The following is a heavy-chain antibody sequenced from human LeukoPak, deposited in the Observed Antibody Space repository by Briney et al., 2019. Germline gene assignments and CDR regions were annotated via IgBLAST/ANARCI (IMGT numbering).Heavy chain of an antibody. V-gene: IGHV1-2*02. J-gene: IGHJ4*02. CDR1: GYTFTGYY. CDR2: INPNSGGT. D-gene: IGHD3-22*01. Sequence: ASVKVSCKASGYTFTGYYIHWVRQAPGQGLECMGWINPNSGGTNYAQKFQGRVTMTRDTSISTAYMELSRLRSDDTAVYYCARDTYYYDSSGYTFDYWGQGTLVTVSS. CDR3: ARDTYYYDSSGYTFDY.